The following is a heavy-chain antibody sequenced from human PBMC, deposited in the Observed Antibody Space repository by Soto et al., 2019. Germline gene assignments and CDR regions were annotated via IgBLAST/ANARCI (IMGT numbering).Heavy chain of an antibody. CDR3: ASSPGGGRQPGYYYYGMDV. D-gene: IGHD3-16*01. V-gene: IGHV4-31*03. J-gene: IGHJ6*02. CDR1: GGSISSGGYY. CDR2: IYYSGST. Sequence: PSETLSLTCTVSGGSISSGGYYWSWIRQHPGEGLEWIGYIYYSGSTYYNPSLKSRVTISVDTSKNQFSLKLSSVTAADTAVYYCASSPGGGRQPGYYYYGMDVWGQGTTVTVSS.